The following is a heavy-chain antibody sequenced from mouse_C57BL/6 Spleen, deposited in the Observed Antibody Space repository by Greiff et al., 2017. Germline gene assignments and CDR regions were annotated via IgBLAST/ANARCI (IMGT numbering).Heavy chain of an antibody. CDR1: GYSITSGYY. Sequence: DVKLQESGPGLVKPSQSLSLTCSVTGYSITSGYYWNWIRQFPGNILEWMGYLSYDGSTNYNQSLKNRITITRDTSTNTFFLKLTTVTTEDTASYYCARGGDYYYGSCAYWGQGTLVTVSA. CDR2: LSYDGST. D-gene: IGHD1-1*01. V-gene: IGHV3-6*01. CDR3: ARGGDYYYGSCAY. J-gene: IGHJ3*01.